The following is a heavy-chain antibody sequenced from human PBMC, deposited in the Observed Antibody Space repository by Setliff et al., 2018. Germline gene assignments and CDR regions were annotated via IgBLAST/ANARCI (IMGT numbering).Heavy chain of an antibody. Sequence: SETLSLTCTVSGDSISSRRNYWNWIRQPAGKGLEWIGRIYTTWSTNYNPSLKSRVTISLDTSKSQFFLKLPSVTAADTAVYYCARAISGWYSAHYYYMDVWGKGTTVTVSS. CDR1: GDSISSRRNY. V-gene: IGHV4-61*02. CDR2: IYTTWST. CDR3: ARAISGWYSAHYYYMDV. D-gene: IGHD6-19*01. J-gene: IGHJ6*03.